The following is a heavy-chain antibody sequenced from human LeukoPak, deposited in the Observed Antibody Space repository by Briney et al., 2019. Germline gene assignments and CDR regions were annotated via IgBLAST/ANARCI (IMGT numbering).Heavy chain of an antibody. V-gene: IGHV3-23*01. CDR1: GFTIRKYG. CDR2: IDVSGDTE. J-gene: IGHJ4*02. Sequence: TGGSLRLSCAVSGFTIRKYGMSWVRQAPGKGLEWVSAIDVSGDTEYYADSMKGRFIISRDNSRNTLYLQINSLRGEDTALYYCAQGYSSGWHPNWGQGTLVTVSS. CDR3: AQGYSSGWHPN. D-gene: IGHD6-19*01.